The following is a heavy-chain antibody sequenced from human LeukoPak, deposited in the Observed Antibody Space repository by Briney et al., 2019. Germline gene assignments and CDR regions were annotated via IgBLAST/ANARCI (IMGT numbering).Heavy chain of an antibody. CDR1: GGSFSGYY. D-gene: IGHD3-10*01. CDR2: ISGSGGST. CDR3: AKDPSRGYYGSGGDY. J-gene: IGHJ4*02. V-gene: IGHV3-23*01. Sequence: ETLSLTCAVYGGSFSGYYWSWIRQPPGKGLEWVSAISGSGGSTYYADSVKGRFTISRDNSKNTLYLQMNSLRAEDTAVYYWAKDPSRGYYGSGGDYWGQGTLVTVSS.